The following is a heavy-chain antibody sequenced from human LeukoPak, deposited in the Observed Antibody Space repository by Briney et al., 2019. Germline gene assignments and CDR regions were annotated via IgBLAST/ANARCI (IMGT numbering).Heavy chain of an antibody. D-gene: IGHD3-22*01. CDR3: AKKGYYDGSGYYMYYFDH. Sequence: GGSLRLSCAASGFTFSDYYMSWIRQAPGKGLEWVSYISSSGSTIYYADSVKGRFTISRDNSKNTLYLQMNSLRAEDTAAYYCAKKGYYDGSGYYMYYFDHWGQGTLVTVSS. CDR1: GFTFSDYY. V-gene: IGHV3-11*01. J-gene: IGHJ4*02. CDR2: ISSSGSTI.